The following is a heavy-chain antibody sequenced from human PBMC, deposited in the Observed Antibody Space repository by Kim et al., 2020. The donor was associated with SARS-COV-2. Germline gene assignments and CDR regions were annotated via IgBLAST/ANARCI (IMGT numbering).Heavy chain of an antibody. J-gene: IGHJ5*02. CDR1: GGSFSGYY. CDR2: INHSGST. Sequence: SETLSLTCAVYGGSFSGYYWSWIRQPPGKGLEWIGEINHSGSTNYNPSLKSRVTISVDTSKNQFSLKLSSVTAADTAVYYCARSEDYYDSSGGWNWFDPWGQGTLVTVSS. D-gene: IGHD3-22*01. V-gene: IGHV4-34*01. CDR3: ARSEDYYDSSGGWNWFDP.